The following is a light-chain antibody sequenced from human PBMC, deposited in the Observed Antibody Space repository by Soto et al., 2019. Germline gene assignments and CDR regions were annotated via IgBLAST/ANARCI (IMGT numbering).Light chain of an antibody. CDR2: DAS. J-gene: IGKJ2*01. V-gene: IGKV3-15*01. CDR3: QQYGSSPMYT. CDR1: QSVSSD. Sequence: EIVMTQSPATLSVSPGERATLSCWASQSVSSDLAWYQQKPGQAPRLLIYDASTRATGITARCSGSGSGTEFTLTISRLETEDFAVYYCQQYGSSPMYTFGQGTKLEIK.